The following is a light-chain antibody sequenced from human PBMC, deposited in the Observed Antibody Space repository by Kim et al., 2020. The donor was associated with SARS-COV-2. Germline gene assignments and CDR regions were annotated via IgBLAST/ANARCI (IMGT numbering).Light chain of an antibody. CDR2: DNN. CDR1: SSNIGQNY. Sequence: GQKATISCSGSSSNIGQNYVSWYQQFPGTAPKLLIYDNNKRHSGIPYRFSGSKSGTSATLGITGLQTGDEADYYCGTWDSSLNGLVFGGGTQLTVL. J-gene: IGLJ2*01. CDR3: GTWDSSLNGLV. V-gene: IGLV1-51*01.